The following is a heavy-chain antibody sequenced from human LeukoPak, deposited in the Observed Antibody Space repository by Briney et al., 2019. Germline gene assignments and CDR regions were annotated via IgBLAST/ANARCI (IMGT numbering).Heavy chain of an antibody. D-gene: IGHD2-2*01. J-gene: IGHJ3*02. V-gene: IGHV1-18*01. CDR1: GYTFTSYG. Sequence: GASVKVSCKASGYTFTSYGISWVRQAPGQGLEWMGWISAYNGNTNYAQKLQGRVTMTEDTSTDTAYMELSSLRSEDTAVYYCATDLRDIVVVPAEDGAFDIWGQGTMVTVSS. CDR3: ATDLRDIVVVPAEDGAFDI. CDR2: ISAYNGNT.